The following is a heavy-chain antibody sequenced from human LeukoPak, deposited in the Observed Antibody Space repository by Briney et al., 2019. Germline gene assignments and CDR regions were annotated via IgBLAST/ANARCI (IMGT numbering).Heavy chain of an antibody. V-gene: IGHV3-21*01. CDR2: ISSSSSYI. CDR1: GFTFSSYS. D-gene: IGHD5-24*01. CDR3: ARDSGYSPLYYYYYMDV. J-gene: IGHJ6*03. Sequence: GGSLRLSCAASGFTFSSYSMNWVRQAPGKGLEWVSSISSSSSYISYADSVKGRFTISRDNAKNSLYLQMNSLRAEDTAVYYCARDSGYSPLYYYYYMDVWGKGTTVTVSS.